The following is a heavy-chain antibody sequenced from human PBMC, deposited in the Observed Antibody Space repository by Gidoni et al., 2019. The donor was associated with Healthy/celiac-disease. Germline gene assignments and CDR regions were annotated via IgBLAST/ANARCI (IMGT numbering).Heavy chain of an antibody. CDR2: INHSGST. J-gene: IGHJ5*02. V-gene: IGHV4-34*01. Sequence: QVQLQQWGAGLLKPSETLSLTCAVHVRPFRGYYWSWIRQPQGKGLEWIGEINHSGSTNYNPSLKSRVTISVDTSKNQFSLKLSSVTAADTAVYYCARRPHLWFGELLGWFDPWGQGTLVTVSS. CDR1: VRPFRGYY. D-gene: IGHD3-10*01. CDR3: ARRPHLWFGELLGWFDP.